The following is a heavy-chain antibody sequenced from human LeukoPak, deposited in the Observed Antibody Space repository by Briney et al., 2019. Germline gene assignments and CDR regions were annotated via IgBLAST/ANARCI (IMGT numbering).Heavy chain of an antibody. J-gene: IGHJ6*03. CDR2: ISYDGSNK. CDR1: GFTFSHYG. Sequence: GGPLRLSCATSGFTFSHYGMHWVRQAPGKGLEWVAVISYDGSNKYYADSVKGRFTISRDNSKNTLYLQMNSLRAEDTAVYYCARDAKYSSPLGDYYYYMDVWGKGTTVTVSS. CDR3: ARDAKYSSPLGDYYYYMDV. D-gene: IGHD6-6*01. V-gene: IGHV3-30*12.